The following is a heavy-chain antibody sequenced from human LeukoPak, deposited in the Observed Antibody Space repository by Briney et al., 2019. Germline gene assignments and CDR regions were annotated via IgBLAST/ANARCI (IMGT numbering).Heavy chain of an antibody. J-gene: IGHJ4*02. CDR2: ISTSGTIT. D-gene: IGHD2-15*01. CDR3: ARQTGYCSDGNCYFEY. Sequence: PGGSLRLSCAASGFTFSSYAMSWVRQAPGQGLEWVSAISTSGTITYYADSVKGRITISRDNSKNTLYLQVNSLRAEDTALYYCARQTGYCSDGNCYFEYWGQGTLVTVSS. V-gene: IGHV3-23*01. CDR1: GFTFSSYA.